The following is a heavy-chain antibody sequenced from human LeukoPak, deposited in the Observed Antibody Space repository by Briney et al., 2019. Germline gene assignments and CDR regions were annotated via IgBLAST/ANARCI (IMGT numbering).Heavy chain of an antibody. CDR2: ISSSSSTI. Sequence: GGSLRLSCAVSGFTVTSNYMCWVRQAPGKGLEWVSYISSSSSTIYYADSVKGRFTISRDNAKNSLYLQMNSLRAEDTAVYYCAKGDSDILTGNPGYYFDYWGQGTLVTVSS. V-gene: IGHV3-48*04. CDR1: GFTVTSNY. CDR3: AKGDSDILTGNPGYYFDY. D-gene: IGHD3-9*01. J-gene: IGHJ4*02.